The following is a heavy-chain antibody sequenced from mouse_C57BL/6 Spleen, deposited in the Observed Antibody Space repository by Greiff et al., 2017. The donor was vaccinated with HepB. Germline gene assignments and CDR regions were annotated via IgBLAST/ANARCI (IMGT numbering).Heavy chain of an antibody. CDR2: IYPRDGST. V-gene: IGHV1-85*01. Sequence: VQRVESGPELVKPGASVKLSCKASGYTFTSYDINWVKQRPGQGLEWIGWIYPRDGSTKYNEKFKGKATLTVDTSSSTAYMELHSLTSEDSAVYFCARSGVIYYYGSSYDYAMDYWGQGTSVTVSS. CDR3: ARSGVIYYYGSSYDYAMDY. J-gene: IGHJ4*01. D-gene: IGHD1-1*01. CDR1: GYTFTSYD.